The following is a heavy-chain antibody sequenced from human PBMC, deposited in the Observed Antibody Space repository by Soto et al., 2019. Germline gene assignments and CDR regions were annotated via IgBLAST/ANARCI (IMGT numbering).Heavy chain of an antibody. CDR1: GDSVSSDSAA. CDR2: TYYRSKWYN. J-gene: IGHJ6*02. V-gene: IGHV6-1*01. CDR3: ARSNYDILTGPYGMDV. D-gene: IGHD3-9*01. Sequence: PSQTLSLTCAISGDSVSSDSAAWNCIRQSPSRGLEWLGRTYYRSKWYNDYAVSVKSRITINPDTSKNQFSLQLNSVTPEDTAVYYCARSNYDILTGPYGMDVWGQGTTVTVSS.